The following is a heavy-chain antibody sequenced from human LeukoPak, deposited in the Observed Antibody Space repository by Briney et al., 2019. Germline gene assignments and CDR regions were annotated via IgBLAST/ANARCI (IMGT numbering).Heavy chain of an antibody. CDR2: IKQDGSEK. CDR3: ARVKPVAATRVVFYFDY. J-gene: IGHJ4*02. D-gene: IGHD2-15*01. Sequence: PGGSLSLSCAASGFTFSSYWMSWGRQAPGKGLEWVANIKQDGSEKYYVDSVKGRFTISRDNAKNSLYLQMNSLRAEDTAVYYCARVKPVAATRVVFYFDYWGQGTLVTVSS. V-gene: IGHV3-7*04. CDR1: GFTFSSYW.